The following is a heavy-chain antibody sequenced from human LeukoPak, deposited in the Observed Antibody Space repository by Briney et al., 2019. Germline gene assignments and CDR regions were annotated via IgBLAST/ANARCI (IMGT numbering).Heavy chain of an antibody. Sequence: ASVKVSCKASGYTFTSYGIRWVRQAPGQGLEWMGWISAYNGNTNYAQKLQGRVTMTTDTSTSTAYMELRSLRSDDTAVYYCARDSPRIVVVTPIQHWGQGTLVTVSS. CDR1: GYTFTSYG. J-gene: IGHJ1*01. CDR3: ARDSPRIVVVTPIQH. V-gene: IGHV1-18*04. CDR2: ISAYNGNT. D-gene: IGHD2-21*02.